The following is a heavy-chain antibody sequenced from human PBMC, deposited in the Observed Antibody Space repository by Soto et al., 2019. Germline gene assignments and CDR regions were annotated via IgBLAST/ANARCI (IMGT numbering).Heavy chain of an antibody. J-gene: IGHJ6*02. D-gene: IGHD1-26*01. CDR2: IYYSGST. CDR3: QHERATLFTMPNYSMDV. V-gene: IGHV4-31*03. Sequence: QVQLQESGPGLVKPSQTLSLTCTVSGGSISSGAYYWSWIRQHPGKGLEWIGYIYYSGSTYYNPSLMRRVPISIDMSKNQFSLKLSSVTDADTAVYRRQHERATLFTMPNYSMDVWGQGTTVTVSS. CDR1: GGSISSGAYY.